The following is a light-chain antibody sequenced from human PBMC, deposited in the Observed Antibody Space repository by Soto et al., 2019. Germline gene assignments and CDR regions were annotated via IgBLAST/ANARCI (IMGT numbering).Light chain of an antibody. Sequence: DIQMTQSPSTLSASVGDRVTITCRASQGISSWLAWYQQKPGKAPKLLIYKASNLQSGVPSRFSGSGSAAEFTLTISSLQPDDCATYSCQQYNSNPYTFGQGTKLEIK. CDR3: QQYNSNPYT. J-gene: IGKJ2*01. CDR2: KAS. V-gene: IGKV1-5*03. CDR1: QGISSW.